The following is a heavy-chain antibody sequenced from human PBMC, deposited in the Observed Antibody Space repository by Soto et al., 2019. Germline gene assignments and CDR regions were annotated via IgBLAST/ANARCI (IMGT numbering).Heavy chain of an antibody. CDR3: SFAPNWTYQQTRY. CDR1: GGMFYSSA. Sequence: QVQLVQSGAEVKKPGSSVRVSCKASGGMFYSSAINWVRQAPGQGLKWMGGIVPMNGSPKYAQEFLGRVTISADASATTAYMDLSGLKSEDTAVFYCSFAPNWTYQQTRYWGRGTQVTVSS. J-gene: IGHJ4*02. V-gene: IGHV1-69*01. CDR2: IVPMNGSP. D-gene: IGHD2-2*01.